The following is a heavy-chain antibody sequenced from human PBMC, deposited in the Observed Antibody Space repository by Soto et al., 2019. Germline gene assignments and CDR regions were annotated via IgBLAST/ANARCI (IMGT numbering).Heavy chain of an antibody. J-gene: IGHJ5*02. V-gene: IGHV1-69*04. CDR1: GGTFSSYT. Sequence: GASVKVSCKASGGTFSSYTISWVRQAPGQGLEWMGRIIPILGIANYAQKFQGRVTITADKSTSTAYMELSSLRSEDTAVYYCARDKYLRGSNQLLQNAWGQGTLVTVSS. CDR3: ARDKYLRGSNQLLQNA. D-gene: IGHD2-2*01. CDR2: IIPILGIA.